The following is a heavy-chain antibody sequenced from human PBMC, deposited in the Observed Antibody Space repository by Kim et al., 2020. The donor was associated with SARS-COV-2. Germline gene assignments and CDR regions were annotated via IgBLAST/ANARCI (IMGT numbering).Heavy chain of an antibody. J-gene: IGHJ6*02. Sequence: SETLSLTCAVYGGSFSGYYWSWIRQPPGKGLEWIGEINHSGSTNYNPSLKSRVTISVDTSKNQFSLKLSSVTAADTAVYYCARDKYGSGYYYGMDVWGQGTTVTVSS. CDR3: ARDKYGSGYYYGMDV. CDR2: INHSGST. V-gene: IGHV4-34*01. D-gene: IGHD3-10*01. CDR1: GGSFSGYY.